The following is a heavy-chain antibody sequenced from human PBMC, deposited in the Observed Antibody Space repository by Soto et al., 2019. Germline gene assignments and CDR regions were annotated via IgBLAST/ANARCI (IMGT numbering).Heavy chain of an antibody. CDR2: IRYDGSNI. CDR3: AKDARRVRVTMIVVVSQSFDY. CDR1: GNIFTGYG. D-gene: IGHD3-22*01. V-gene: IGHV3-33*06. Sequence: GGSLRLSCAASGNIFTGYGMHWVRQPPGKGLEWVAVIRYDGSNIFYADSVKGRFTISRDNSKNTLYLQMNSLRAEDTAVYYCAKDARRVRVTMIVVVSQSFDYWGQGTLVTVSS. J-gene: IGHJ4*02.